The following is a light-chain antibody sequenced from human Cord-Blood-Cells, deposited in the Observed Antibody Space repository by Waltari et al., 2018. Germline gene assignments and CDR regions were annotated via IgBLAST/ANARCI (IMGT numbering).Light chain of an antibody. CDR1: ISDVGAYNY. J-gene: IGLJ1*01. V-gene: IGLV2-14*01. Sequence: QSALTQPASVSGSPGQSLTISCTGTISDVGAYNYVSWSQQHPGKAPKLMIYDVSNRPSGVSNRFSGSKSGNTASLTISGLQAEDEADYYCSSYTSSSTLVFGTGTKVTVL. CDR2: DVS. CDR3: SSYTSSSTLV.